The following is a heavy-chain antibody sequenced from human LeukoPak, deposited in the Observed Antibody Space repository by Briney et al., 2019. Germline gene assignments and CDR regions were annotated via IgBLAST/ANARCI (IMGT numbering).Heavy chain of an antibody. CDR1: GFTVSSNY. V-gene: IGHV3-53*04. CDR2: IYSGGST. D-gene: IGHD3-22*01. J-gene: IGHJ4*02. Sequence: AGGSLRLSCAASGFTVSSNYMSWVRQAPGKGLEWVSVIYSGGSTYYADSVKGRFTISRHNSKNPLYLQMNSLRAEDTAVYYCARDYYASSGYYAFGYDYWAREPWSPSPQ. CDR3: ARDYYASSGYYAFGYDY.